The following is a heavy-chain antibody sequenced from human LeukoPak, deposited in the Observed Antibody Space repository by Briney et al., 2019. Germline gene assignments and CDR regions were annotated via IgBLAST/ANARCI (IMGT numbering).Heavy chain of an antibody. V-gene: IGHV3-48*04. Sequence: GGSLRLSCAASGFTFSSYSMNWVRQAPGKGLEWVSYISSSSSTIYYADSVKGRFTISRDNAKNSLYLQMNSLRAEDTAVYYCARDRGKTKDIVVVPATDNWFDPWGQGTLVTVSS. CDR1: GFTFSSYS. CDR2: ISSSSSTI. J-gene: IGHJ5*02. D-gene: IGHD2-2*01. CDR3: ARDRGKTKDIVVVPATDNWFDP.